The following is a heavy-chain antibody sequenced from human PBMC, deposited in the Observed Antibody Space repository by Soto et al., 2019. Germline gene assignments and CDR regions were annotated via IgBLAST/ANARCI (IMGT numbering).Heavy chain of an antibody. J-gene: IGHJ4*02. V-gene: IGHV1-18*01. CDR1: GYTFTSSG. CDR3: ARLGWRDY. Sequence: QVQLVQSGAEVKKPGASVKVSCKASGYTFTSSGISWVRQAPGQGLEWMGWISADNGHTNYAQKPQGRVTLPTDTSRSAAYMQLRSLRPDDTAVYYCARLGWRDYWGQGTLVTVSS. CDR2: ISADNGHT. D-gene: IGHD2-21*01.